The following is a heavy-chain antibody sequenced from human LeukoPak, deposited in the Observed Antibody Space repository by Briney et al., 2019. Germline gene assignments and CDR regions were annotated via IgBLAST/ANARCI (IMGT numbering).Heavy chain of an antibody. Sequence: SETLSLTCTVSGGSVNNYYWSWIRQPPGKGLDWIGYIYRGSTKYNPSLKSRVTISMDTSQNQISLKLISVTAADTAVYYCAGHAAISAAGSAPFDNWGQGTLVTVSS. CDR2: IYRGST. CDR1: GGSVNNYY. CDR3: AGHAAISAAGSAPFDN. J-gene: IGHJ4*02. V-gene: IGHV4-59*08. D-gene: IGHD6-13*01.